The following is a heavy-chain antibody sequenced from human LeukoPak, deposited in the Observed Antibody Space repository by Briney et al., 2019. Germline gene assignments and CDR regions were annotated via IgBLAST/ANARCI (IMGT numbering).Heavy chain of an antibody. V-gene: IGHV4-61*02. CDR1: GGSISSGSYY. CDR3: ARDANVGSSPWGYYYYYYMDV. Sequence: SETLSLTCTVPGGSISSGSYYWSWIRQPAGKGLEWIGRIYTSGSTNYNPSLKSRVTISVDTSKNQFSLKLSSVTAADTAVYYCARDANVGSSPWGYYYYYYMDVWGKGTTVTVSS. D-gene: IGHD1-26*01. CDR2: IYTSGST. J-gene: IGHJ6*03.